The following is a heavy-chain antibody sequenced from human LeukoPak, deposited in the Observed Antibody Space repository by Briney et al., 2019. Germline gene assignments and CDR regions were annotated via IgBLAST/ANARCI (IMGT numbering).Heavy chain of an antibody. CDR2: IYPGDSDT. CDR3: ARQDYYDSSGYYFAFDY. V-gene: IGHV5-51*01. Sequence: GESLKISCKGSGYSFTSYWIGWVRQMPGKGLEGRGIIYPGDSDTRYSPSFQGQVTISADKSISTAYLQWSSLKASDTAMYYCARQDYYDSSGYYFAFDYWGQGTLVTVSS. D-gene: IGHD3-22*01. CDR1: GYSFTSYW. J-gene: IGHJ4*02.